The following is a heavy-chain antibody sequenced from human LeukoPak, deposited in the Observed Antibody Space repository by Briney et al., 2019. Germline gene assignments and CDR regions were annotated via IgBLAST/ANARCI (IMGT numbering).Heavy chain of an antibody. CDR2: MKQDGSEK. V-gene: IGHV3-7*05. D-gene: IGHD6-6*01. J-gene: IGHJ4*02. CDR3: ARVVEHYFDF. CDR1: GFTFSSYW. Sequence: PGGSLRLSCAASGFTFSSYWMSWVRQAPGKGLEWVANMKQDGSEKYYVDSVKGRFTISRDNVKNSLYLQMNTLRAEDTAVYYCARVVEHYFDFWGQGTLVTVSS.